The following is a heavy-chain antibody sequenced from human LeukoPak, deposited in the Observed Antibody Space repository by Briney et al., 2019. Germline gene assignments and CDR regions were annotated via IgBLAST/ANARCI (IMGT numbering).Heavy chain of an antibody. Sequence: APVKVSCKASGYTFTSYAMHWVRQAPGQRLEWMGWINAGNGNTEYSQKFQGRVTITRDTSASTAYMELSSLRSEDTAVYYCASVLLWFGELPSYGMDVWGQGTTVTVSS. J-gene: IGHJ6*02. CDR3: ASVLLWFGELPSYGMDV. CDR1: GYTFTSYA. CDR2: INAGNGNT. V-gene: IGHV1-3*01. D-gene: IGHD3-10*01.